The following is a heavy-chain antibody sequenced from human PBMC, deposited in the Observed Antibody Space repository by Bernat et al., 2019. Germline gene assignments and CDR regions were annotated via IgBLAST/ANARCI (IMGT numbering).Heavy chain of an antibody. J-gene: IGHJ5*02. V-gene: IGHV1-69*01. CDR3: ARALYDFWSGYYTGWFDP. D-gene: IGHD3-3*01. Sequence: QVQLVQSGAEVKKPGSSVKVSCKASGGTFSSYAISWVRQAHGQGLEWMGGIIPIFGTANYAQKFQGRVTITADESTSTAYMELSSLRSEDTAVYYCARALYDFWSGYYTGWFDPWGQGTLVTVSS. CDR2: IIPIFGTA. CDR1: GGTFSSYA.